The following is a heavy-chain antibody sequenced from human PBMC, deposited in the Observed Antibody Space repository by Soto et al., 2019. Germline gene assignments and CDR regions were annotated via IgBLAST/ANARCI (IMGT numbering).Heavy chain of an antibody. Sequence: PGGSLRLSCAASGFTFSDYYMSWIRQAPGKGLEWVSYISSSGSTIYYADSVKGRFTISRDNAKNSLYLQMNSLRAEGTAVYYCARVTAGYYGSNGYYYRNAFDIGGKGTMVIVSS. CDR1: GFTFSDYY. CDR3: ARVTAGYYGSNGYYYRNAFDI. CDR2: ISSSGSTI. V-gene: IGHV3-11*01. D-gene: IGHD3-22*01. J-gene: IGHJ3*02.